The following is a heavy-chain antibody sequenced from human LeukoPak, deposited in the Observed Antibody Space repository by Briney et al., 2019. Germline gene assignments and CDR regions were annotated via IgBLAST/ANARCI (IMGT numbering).Heavy chain of an antibody. V-gene: IGHV3-23*01. J-gene: IGHJ6*02. Sequence: PGGSLRLSCAASGFTFSSYAMSWVRQAPGKGLEWVSAISGSAGSTYYADSVKGRFTISRDNSKNTLYLQMNSLRAEDTAVYYCAKDGQRAISGYIDYYYGMDVWGQGTTVTVSS. D-gene: IGHD6-13*01. CDR2: ISGSAGST. CDR3: AKDGQRAISGYIDYYYGMDV. CDR1: GFTFSSYA.